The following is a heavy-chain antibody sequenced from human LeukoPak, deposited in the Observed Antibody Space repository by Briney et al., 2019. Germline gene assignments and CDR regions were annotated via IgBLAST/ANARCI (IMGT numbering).Heavy chain of an antibody. D-gene: IGHD2-2*01. V-gene: IGHV1-8*01. CDR1: GYTFASYD. Sequence: ASVKVSCKASGYTFASYDINWVRQASGKGGEGMGWMNSNSANTGYAQKFQGRVTMTRDTSISTAYMDLSSLRSDDTAVYYFTRVPICTSSSCHPSVVFDPWGQGTLVTVSS. CDR2: MNSNSANT. J-gene: IGHJ5*02. CDR3: TRVPICTSSSCHPSVVFDP.